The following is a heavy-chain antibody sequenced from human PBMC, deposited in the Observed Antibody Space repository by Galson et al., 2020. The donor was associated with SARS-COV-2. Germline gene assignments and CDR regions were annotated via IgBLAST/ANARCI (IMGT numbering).Heavy chain of an antibody. CDR3: AKEAYYDFWSGYLPDS. V-gene: IGHV3-23*01. CDR1: GFTFSDYG. J-gene: IGHJ4*02. Sequence: GGSLTLSCAASGFTFSDYGMSWVRQAPGKVLEWVSVVGGSADNTYYADSVKGRFIISRDTSKNTVYLQMKSLRAEDTAVYYCAKEAYYDFWSGYLPDSWGQGTLVTVSS. CDR2: VGGSADNT. D-gene: IGHD3-3*01.